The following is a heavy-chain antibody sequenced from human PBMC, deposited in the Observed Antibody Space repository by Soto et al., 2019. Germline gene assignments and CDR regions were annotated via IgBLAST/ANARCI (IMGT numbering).Heavy chain of an antibody. Sequence: QVQLQESGPGLVKTSETLSLTCIVSAGSISDYYWTWIRQPPGKELECIGYIYGSGSTNYNPSLKTRVIMSVDTSKKQFSLRLTSVTAADTAVYYCARQLWSYKWYFDLWGRGTLVTVSS. CDR2: IYGSGST. CDR1: AGSISDYY. J-gene: IGHJ2*01. V-gene: IGHV4-59*08. CDR3: ARQLWSYKWYFDL. D-gene: IGHD3-10*01.